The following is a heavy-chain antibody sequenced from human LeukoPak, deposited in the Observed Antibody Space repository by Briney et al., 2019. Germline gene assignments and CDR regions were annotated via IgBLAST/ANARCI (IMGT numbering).Heavy chain of an antibody. Sequence: SETLSLTCTVSGGSISSYYWSWIRQPPGKGLEWIGYIYYSGSTNYNPSLKSRVTISVDTSKNQFSLKLSSVTAADTAVYYCARPATVTTAGYGYWGQGTLVTVSS. CDR1: GGSISSYY. CDR3: ARPATVTTAGYGY. J-gene: IGHJ4*02. V-gene: IGHV4-59*08. D-gene: IGHD4-11*01. CDR2: IYYSGST.